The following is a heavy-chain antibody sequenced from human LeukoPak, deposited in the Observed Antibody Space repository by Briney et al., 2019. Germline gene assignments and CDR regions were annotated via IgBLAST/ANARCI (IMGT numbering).Heavy chain of an antibody. V-gene: IGHV6-1*01. CDR3: ARVGDRATDAFDI. CDR2: TYYRSKWYN. D-gene: IGHD3-10*01. CDR1: GDTVSSNSAA. J-gene: IGHJ3*02. Sequence: SQTLSLTCALSGDTVSSNSAAWNWIRQSPSRGLEWLVRTYYRSKWYNHYAVSVKTRITINPDTSNNQFSLQLNSVTPEDTAVYYCARVGDRATDAFDIWGEGTMVTVSS.